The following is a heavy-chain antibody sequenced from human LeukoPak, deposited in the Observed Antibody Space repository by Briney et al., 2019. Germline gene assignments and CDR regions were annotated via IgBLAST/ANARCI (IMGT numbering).Heavy chain of an antibody. V-gene: IGHV4-38-2*02. J-gene: IGHJ4*02. D-gene: IGHD5-24*01. CDR2: IFHSGNS. Sequence: SATLSLPCTVSAYSISSGYYWGWIRLPPRKGLERIGSIFHSGNSYYNPSLKSRVTMSVDTSKNQFSLNLSSMTAADTAVYYCARGGMATILFDYWGQGTLVTVSS. CDR1: AYSISSGYY. CDR3: ARGGMATILFDY.